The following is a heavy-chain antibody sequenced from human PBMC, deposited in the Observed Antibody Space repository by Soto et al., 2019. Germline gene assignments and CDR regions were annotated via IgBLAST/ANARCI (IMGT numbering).Heavy chain of an antibody. CDR2: IYYNGDT. CDR1: GGSISSGGYY. J-gene: IGHJ4*02. D-gene: IGHD7-27*01. Sequence: PSETLSLTCTVSGGSISSGGYYWSWIRQHPGKGLEWIGYIYYNGDTYYNPSLKSRVSISIDTSKNQFSLRLTSVTAADTAVYYCARSHRDNWGSPDYFDYWGQGTLVTVSS. CDR3: ARSHRDNWGSPDYFDY. V-gene: IGHV4-31*03.